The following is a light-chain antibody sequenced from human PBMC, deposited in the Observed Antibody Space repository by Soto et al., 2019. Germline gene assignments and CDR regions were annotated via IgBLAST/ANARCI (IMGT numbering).Light chain of an antibody. Sequence: DIQMTQSPSTLSASVGDRVTITCRASQSISSWLAWYQQKPGKAPNLLIYDASSLESGGPSRFSGSGSGTEFTLTISSLQPDAYATYYCQQYNSYSFGQGTKLEIK. CDR1: QSISSW. CDR3: QQYNSYS. V-gene: IGKV1-5*01. CDR2: DAS. J-gene: IGKJ2*01.